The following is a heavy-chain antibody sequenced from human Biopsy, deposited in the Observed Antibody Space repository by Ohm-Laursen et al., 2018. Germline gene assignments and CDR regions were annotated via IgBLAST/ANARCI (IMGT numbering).Heavy chain of an antibody. CDR3: ANTAMTSYALDI. J-gene: IGHJ3*02. CDR2: ISPNGRKT. V-gene: IGHV3-11*01. Sequence: SLRLSCAAPGFTFSDYYMSWFRQAPGKGLEWISYISPNGRKTYHADSVSGRFTISRDNAENSLYLQMNSLRADDTAVYYCANTAMTSYALDIWGHGTTVSVSS. CDR1: GFTFSDYY. D-gene: IGHD5-18*01.